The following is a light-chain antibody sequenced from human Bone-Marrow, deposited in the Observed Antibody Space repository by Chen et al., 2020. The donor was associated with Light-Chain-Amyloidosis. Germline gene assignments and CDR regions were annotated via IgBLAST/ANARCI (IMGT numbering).Light chain of an antibody. Sequence: DIQMTQSPSSLSASVGDRVTITCRASQSIDTALNWYQQKRGRAPKFRIYGASSLQTGVPSRFSGSGSGTDFTLTISRLQPEEFATYYCQQSDSAPTFGQGTKLDIK. CDR2: GAS. J-gene: IGKJ2*01. CDR1: QSIDTA. V-gene: IGKV1-39*01. CDR3: QQSDSAPT.